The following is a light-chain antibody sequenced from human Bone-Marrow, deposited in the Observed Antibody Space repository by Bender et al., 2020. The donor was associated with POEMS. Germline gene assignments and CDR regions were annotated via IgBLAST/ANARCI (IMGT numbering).Light chain of an antibody. J-gene: IGLJ2*01. CDR2: DVS. CDR3: SSYTTTTTLVV. Sequence: QSALTQPASVSGSPGQSITISCTGSSSDVGAYDYVSWYQQQPGKAPKLMIYDVSVRPSGISNRFSASKSGNTASLIISGLQTEDEADYFCSSYTTTTTLVVFGGGTKLTVL. CDR1: SSDVGAYDY. V-gene: IGLV2-14*01.